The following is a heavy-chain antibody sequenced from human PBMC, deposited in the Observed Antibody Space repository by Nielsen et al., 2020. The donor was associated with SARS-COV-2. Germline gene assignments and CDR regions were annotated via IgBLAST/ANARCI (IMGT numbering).Heavy chain of an antibody. V-gene: IGHV5-51*01. CDR3: ARSEMATTHYFDY. D-gene: IGHD5-24*01. Sequence: KVSCKGSGYSFTSYRIGWVRQMPGKGLEWMGIIYPGDSDTRYSPSFQGQVTISADKSISTAYLQWSSLKASDTAMYYCARSEMATTHYFDYWGQGTLVTVSS. CDR2: IYPGDSDT. J-gene: IGHJ4*02. CDR1: GYSFTSYR.